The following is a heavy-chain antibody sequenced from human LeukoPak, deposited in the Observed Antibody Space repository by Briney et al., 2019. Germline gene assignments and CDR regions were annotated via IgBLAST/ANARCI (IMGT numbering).Heavy chain of an antibody. D-gene: IGHD6-6*01. Sequence: GGSLRLSCAASGFTFSSYEMNWVRQAPGKGLEWVSYISSSGSAIYYADSVKGRFTISRDNAKNSLYLQMNSLRAEDTALYYCARDFRGAARPDNYYYYYMDVWGKGTTVTVSS. V-gene: IGHV3-48*03. CDR1: GFTFSSYE. J-gene: IGHJ6*03. CDR3: ARDFRGAARPDNYYYYYMDV. CDR2: ISSSGSAI.